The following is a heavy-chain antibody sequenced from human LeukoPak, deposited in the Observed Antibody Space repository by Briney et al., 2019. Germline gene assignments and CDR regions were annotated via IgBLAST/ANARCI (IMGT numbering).Heavy chain of an antibody. CDR1: GFSFNSYA. CDR2: ISGSGGNT. J-gene: IGHJ4*02. Sequence: GGSLRLSCAASGFSFNSYAMSWARQAPGKGLEWVSAISGSGGNTYYADSVKGRFTISRDNSKDTLYLQMSSLRAEDTAVYYCARGNYYDFWSGYQNLSYFDYWGQGTLVTVSS. D-gene: IGHD3-3*01. CDR3: ARGNYYDFWSGYQNLSYFDY. V-gene: IGHV3-23*01.